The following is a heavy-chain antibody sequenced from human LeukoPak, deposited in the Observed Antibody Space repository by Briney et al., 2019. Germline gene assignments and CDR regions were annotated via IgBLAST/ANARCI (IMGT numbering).Heavy chain of an antibody. CDR1: GFTFSRYS. CDR3: ARSVAGLVVNWFDP. V-gene: IGHV3-48*01. D-gene: IGHD2-15*01. CDR2: ISSSSSTI. J-gene: IGHJ5*02. Sequence: GGSLRLSCAASGFTFSRYSMNWVRQAPGKGLEWVSYISSSSSTIYYADSVKGRFTISRDNAKNSLYLQMNSLRAEDTAVYYCARSVAGLVVNWFDPWGQGTLVTVSS.